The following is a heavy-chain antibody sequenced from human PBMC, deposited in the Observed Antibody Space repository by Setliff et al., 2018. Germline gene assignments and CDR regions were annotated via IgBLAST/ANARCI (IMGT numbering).Heavy chain of an antibody. V-gene: IGHV3-23*03. Sequence: PGGSLRLSCAASGFTFSTYAMSWVRQAPGKGLEWVSTIYSGDRNTFYTDSVKGRFTIFRDGPKTTLFLHMTSLRAEDTAVYYCAKPQVELRWGFEAWGQGTPVTVSS. CDR3: AKPQVELRWGFEA. D-gene: IGHD1-7*01. CDR2: IYSGDRNT. J-gene: IGHJ5*02. CDR1: GFTFSTYA.